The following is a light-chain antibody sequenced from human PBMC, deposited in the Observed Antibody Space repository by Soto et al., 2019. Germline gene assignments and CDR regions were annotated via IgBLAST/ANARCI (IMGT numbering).Light chain of an antibody. CDR2: EVN. J-gene: IGLJ1*01. CDR3: SSFASTHTYV. CDR1: SIDVAYYNH. V-gene: IGLV2-14*01. Sequence: QSALTPPASVSGSPGQSITISCTGTSIDVAYYNHVSWYQQHPGKAPKLLIYEVNNRPSGVSHRFSGSKSGNTASLTISGLQAEDEADYYCSSFASTHTYVFGTGTKV.